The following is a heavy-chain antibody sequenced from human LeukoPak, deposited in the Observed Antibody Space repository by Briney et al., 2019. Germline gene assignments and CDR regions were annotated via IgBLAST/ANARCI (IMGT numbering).Heavy chain of an antibody. D-gene: IGHD1-26*01. J-gene: IGHJ4*02. CDR3: ARGIVGATFDY. Sequence: SETLSLTCTVSGGSISSYYWSWIRQPPGKGLEWIGYIYYSGSTKYNPSLQSRVTISIDTSKNQFSLKLSSVTAADTAVYYCARGIVGATFDYWGQGTLVTVSS. CDR2: IYYSGST. V-gene: IGHV4-59*12. CDR1: GGSISSYY.